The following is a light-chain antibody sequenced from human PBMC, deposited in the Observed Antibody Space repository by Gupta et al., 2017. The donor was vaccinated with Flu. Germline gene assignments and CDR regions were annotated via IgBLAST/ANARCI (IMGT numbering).Light chain of an antibody. CDR2: ATS. CDR1: QSISSY. J-gene: IGKJ1*01. V-gene: IGKV1-39*01. Sequence: DIQITQYPSSLSASVEDRVTITCRASQSISSYINWYQQKPGKAPEPLIYATSRLQSGVPSSFRRSVSGTVFTLNNNSLQPKDFATYYCQERYSTPWTFGQGTKVEIK. CDR3: QERYSTPWT.